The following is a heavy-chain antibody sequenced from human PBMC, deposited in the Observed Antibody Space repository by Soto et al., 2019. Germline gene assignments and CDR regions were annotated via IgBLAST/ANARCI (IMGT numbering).Heavy chain of an antibody. CDR2: ISYDGSNK. V-gene: IGHV3-30*03. CDR3: ATRSIVEFDY. Sequence: GGSLRLSCAASGFTFSSYGMHWVRQAPGKGLEWVAVISYDGSNKYYADSVKGRFTISRDNSKNTLYLQMNSLRAEDTAVYYCATRSIVEFDYWGPGTLVTVSS. J-gene: IGHJ4*02. D-gene: IGHD6-6*01. CDR1: GFTFSSYG.